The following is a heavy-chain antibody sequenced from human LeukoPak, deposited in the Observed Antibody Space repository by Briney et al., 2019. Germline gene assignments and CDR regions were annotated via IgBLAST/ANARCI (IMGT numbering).Heavy chain of an antibody. J-gene: IGHJ3*02. CDR2: IRYDGSNK. V-gene: IGHV3-30*02. D-gene: IGHD2-2*01. CDR1: GFTFSSYG. Sequence: GGSLRLSCAASGFTFSSYGMHWARQAPGKGLEWVAFIRYDGSNKYYADSVKGRFTISRDNSKNTLYLQMNSLRAEDTAVYYCAKEIVVVPAAREAAGNDAFDIWGQGTMVTVSS. CDR3: AKEIVVVPAAREAAGNDAFDI.